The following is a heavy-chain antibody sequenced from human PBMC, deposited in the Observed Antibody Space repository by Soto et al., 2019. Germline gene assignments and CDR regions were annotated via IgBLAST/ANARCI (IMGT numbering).Heavy chain of an antibody. J-gene: IGHJ4*02. CDR3: AKVDAVSTSDS. V-gene: IGHV3-23*01. CDR2: ISGSGGNT. Sequence: EVQLLESGGGLVQPGGSLRLSCAASGFTFSSYAMSWVRQAPGKGLELVSSISGSGGNTYYADSVKGRFTIPRATSKNPLYLQMYSLTAEDTAVYYYAKVDAVSTSDSWGQGTLVTVSS. D-gene: IGHD4-17*01. CDR1: GFTFSSYA.